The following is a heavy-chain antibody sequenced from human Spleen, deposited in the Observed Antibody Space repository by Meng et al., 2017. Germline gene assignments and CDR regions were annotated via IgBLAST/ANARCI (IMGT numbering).Heavy chain of an antibody. CDR2: IKQDGSEK. V-gene: IGHV3-7*01. CDR1: GFTFSHYW. CDR3: ARDRGRRYFGWLPGPFDY. J-gene: IGHJ4*02. D-gene: IGHD3-9*01. Sequence: GESLKISCAASGFTFSHYWMNWVRQAPGKGLEWVANIKQDGSEKYYVDSVKGRFAISRDNAENSLYLKMNSLRVEDTAVYYCARDRGRRYFGWLPGPFDYWGQGTLVTVSS.